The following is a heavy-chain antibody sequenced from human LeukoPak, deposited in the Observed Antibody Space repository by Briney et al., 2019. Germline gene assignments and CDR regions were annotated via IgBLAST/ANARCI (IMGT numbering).Heavy chain of an antibody. CDR1: GFTFSGYA. Sequence: GGSLRLSCAASGFTFSGYAMSWVRQAPGKGLEWVSAISGSRGITYYADSVKGRFTISRDDAENSVYLQMNSLRGEDTAVYFCARDVHGAGSYLPDYMDVWGKGTTVTVS. CDR2: ISGSRGIT. V-gene: IGHV3-23*01. D-gene: IGHD3-10*01. J-gene: IGHJ6*03. CDR3: ARDVHGAGSYLPDYMDV.